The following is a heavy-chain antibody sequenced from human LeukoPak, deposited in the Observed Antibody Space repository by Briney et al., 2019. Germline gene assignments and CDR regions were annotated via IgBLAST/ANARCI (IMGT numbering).Heavy chain of an antibody. J-gene: IGHJ5*02. CDR1: GGSISSYY. CDR2: IYYSGNT. CDR3: ARGTGSRVWELNWFDP. Sequence: PSKTLSLTCTVSGGSISSYYWSWIRQPPGKGLEWIGYIYYSGNTNYNPSLKSRVITSVDTSKNQFSLKLSSVTAADTAVYYCARGTGSRVWELNWFDPWGQGILVTVSP. D-gene: IGHD3-10*01. V-gene: IGHV4-59*01.